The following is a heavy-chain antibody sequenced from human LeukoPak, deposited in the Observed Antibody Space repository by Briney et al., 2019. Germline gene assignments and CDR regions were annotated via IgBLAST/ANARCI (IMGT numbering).Heavy chain of an antibody. V-gene: IGHV3-30*18. CDR3: AKDDAWLRFGE. CDR1: GFTFSNYG. D-gene: IGHD3-10*01. J-gene: IGHJ4*02. Sequence: GGSLRLSCAASGFTFSNYGMHWVRQAPGKGLEWVAVIPYDGNNKYYADSVRGRFTISRGNSKNTLYLEVISLTAEDTAVYYCAKDDAWLRFGEWSQGTLVTVSS. CDR2: IPYDGNNK.